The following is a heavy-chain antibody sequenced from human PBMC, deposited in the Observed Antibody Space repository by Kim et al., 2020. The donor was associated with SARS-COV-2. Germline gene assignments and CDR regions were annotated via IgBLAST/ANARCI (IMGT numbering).Heavy chain of an antibody. V-gene: IGHV4-59*02. CDR1: GGSVSTYY. CDR3: ARMYSSGYWYFDL. J-gene: IGHJ2*01. CDR2: IYYSGST. Sequence: SETLSLTCTVSGGSVSTYYWSWIRQPPGKELEWIGYIYYSGSTTYKPSLESRVTMSVDTSKNQISLKLSSVTAADTAVYHCARMYSSGYWYFDLWGRGPL. D-gene: IGHD6-19*01.